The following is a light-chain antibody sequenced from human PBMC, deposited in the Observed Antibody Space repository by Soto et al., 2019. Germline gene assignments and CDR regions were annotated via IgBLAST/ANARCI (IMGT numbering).Light chain of an antibody. CDR1: SGHSSYA. Sequence: QGVVTQSPSDSASLGASVRLTCTLSSGHSSYAIAWHQQQPEKGPRYLMKVDSDGSHIKGDGIPDRFSGSSSGAERYLTISSLQSEDEADYYCQTWGTGTWVFGGGTKLTVL. J-gene: IGLJ3*02. CDR3: QTWGTGTWV. CDR2: VDSDGSH. V-gene: IGLV4-69*01.